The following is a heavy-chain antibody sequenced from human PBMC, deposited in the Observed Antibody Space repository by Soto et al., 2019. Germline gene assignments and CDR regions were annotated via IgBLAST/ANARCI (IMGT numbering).Heavy chain of an antibody. CDR1: GYTFTSYA. J-gene: IGHJ4*02. CDR3: ARVHGLLVEDY. D-gene: IGHD6-13*01. V-gene: IGHV1-3*01. Sequence: QVQLVQSGAEVKKPGASVKVSCKASGYTFTSYAMHWVRQAPGQRLEWMGWINAGNGNTKYSQKFQGRVTITRDTSASTAYMELSSRRSEDTAVYYCARVHGLLVEDYWGQGTLVTVSS. CDR2: INAGNGNT.